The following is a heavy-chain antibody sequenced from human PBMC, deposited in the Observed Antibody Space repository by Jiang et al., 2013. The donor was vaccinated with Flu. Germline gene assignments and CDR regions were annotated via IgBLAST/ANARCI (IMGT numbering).Heavy chain of an antibody. V-gene: IGHV1-46*01. D-gene: IGHD1-26*01. CDR3: ARGGHSGSYYAFDY. CDR2: LNPSGGST. Sequence: EVKKSGASVKLSCKATGYTFTTRYVHWVRQAAGQGLEWMGRLNPSGGSTTFAQKFQGRVTMTTDTSTSTVYMDVSSLTSEDTAVYYCARGGHSGSYYAFDYWGQGTQVTVSS. CDR1: GYTFTTRY. J-gene: IGHJ4*02.